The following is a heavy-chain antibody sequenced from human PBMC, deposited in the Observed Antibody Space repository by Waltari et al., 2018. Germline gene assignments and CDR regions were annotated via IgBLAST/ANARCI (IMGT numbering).Heavy chain of an antibody. Sequence: QVQLVESGGGVVQPGRSLRPSCAASGLPSSSYGMHWVRQAPGKGLEWVAVIWYDGSNKYYADSVKGRFTISRDNSKNTLYLQMNSLRAEDTAVYYCAKDLRQPEYYFDYWGQGTLVTVSS. V-gene: IGHV3-33*06. CDR3: AKDLRQPEYYFDY. J-gene: IGHJ4*02. D-gene: IGHD4-17*01. CDR2: IWYDGSNK. CDR1: GLPSSSYG.